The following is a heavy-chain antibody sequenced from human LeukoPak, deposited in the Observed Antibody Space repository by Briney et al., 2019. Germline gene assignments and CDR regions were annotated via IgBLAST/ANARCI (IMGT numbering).Heavy chain of an antibody. J-gene: IGHJ4*02. D-gene: IGHD3-10*01. V-gene: IGHV4-34*01. CDR2: INHSGRS. CDR3: SSSLVGGSGSSPFDY. Sequence: SGTLSLTCAVYGGSFSGDYWSWIRQPPGKGLEWIGEINHSGRSNYNAYLKRRVTISVDTSKNQFSLKLSSVTAADTAVYYCSSSLVGGSGSSPFDYWGQGTLVTVSS. CDR1: GGSFSGDY.